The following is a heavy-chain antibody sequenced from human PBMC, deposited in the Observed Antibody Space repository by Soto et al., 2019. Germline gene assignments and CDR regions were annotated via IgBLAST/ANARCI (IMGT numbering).Heavy chain of an antibody. CDR1: GFTFSTSW. Sequence: EVQLVESGGGLVQPGGSLRLSCAASGFTFSTSWMSWVRQAPGKGLEWVANIQQDGSEKYYVDSVKGRFTISRDNAKNSLYLQMDSLRAGDTAVYYCVRGLIYSDGVFDYWGQGTLVTVSS. J-gene: IGHJ4*02. CDR2: IQQDGSEK. V-gene: IGHV3-7*04. D-gene: IGHD5-18*01. CDR3: VRGLIYSDGVFDY.